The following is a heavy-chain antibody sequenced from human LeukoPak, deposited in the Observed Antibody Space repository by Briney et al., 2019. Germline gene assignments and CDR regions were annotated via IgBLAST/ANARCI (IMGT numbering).Heavy chain of an antibody. D-gene: IGHD5-12*01. CDR3: ARNRRGYTGYDELDY. Sequence: GGSLRLSCAASGFTFSSYWMHWVRQAPGKGLVWVSRINNDGSSTTYADSVKGRFTISRDNAKKTLYLQMNSLRAEDTAVYYCARNRRGYTGYDELDYWGQGTLVTVSS. CDR1: GFTFSSYW. J-gene: IGHJ4*02. V-gene: IGHV3-74*01. CDR2: INNDGSST.